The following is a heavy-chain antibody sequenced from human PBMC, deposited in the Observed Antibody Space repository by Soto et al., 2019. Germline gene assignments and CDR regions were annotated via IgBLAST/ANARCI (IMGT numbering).Heavy chain of an antibody. V-gene: IGHV3-11*01. Sequence: GGSLRLSCAPSGFTFRDYYMSWIRQAPGKGLEWVSYISSSGSTIYYADSVKGRFTISRDNAKNSLYLQMNSLRAEDTAVYYWAGYDFWCGYSFDYWGQGTLVTVSS. CDR2: ISSSGSTI. CDR1: GFTFRDYY. D-gene: IGHD3-3*01. CDR3: AGYDFWCGYSFDY. J-gene: IGHJ4*02.